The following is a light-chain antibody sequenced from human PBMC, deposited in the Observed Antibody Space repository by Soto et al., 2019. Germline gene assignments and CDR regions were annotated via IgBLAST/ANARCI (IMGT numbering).Light chain of an antibody. Sequence: QSVLTQSPSASASLGASVKLTCTLSSGNSNYAIAWHQQLPEKGPRYLMKVNSDGSHSKGDGIPDRFSGSSSGAERYLTISSLQSEDEADYYCQTWDTGIVLFGGGTQLTVL. CDR3: QTWDTGIVL. CDR2: VNSDGSH. J-gene: IGLJ2*01. CDR1: SGNSNYA. V-gene: IGLV4-69*01.